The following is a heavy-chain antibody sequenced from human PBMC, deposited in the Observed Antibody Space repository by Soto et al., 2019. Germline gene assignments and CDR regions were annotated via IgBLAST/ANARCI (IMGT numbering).Heavy chain of an antibody. J-gene: IGHJ4*02. CDR3: ARDFGSDLSAPGAVFDY. Sequence: GASVKVSCKASGYFFTTYGISWVRQAPGQGLEWMGWISPYNGNTKYAQSFQGRVTMTTDTSTYTAYMELRSLRSDDPAVYYCARDFGSDLSAPGAVFDYWGQGTVVTVSS. CDR2: ISPYNGNT. CDR1: GYFFTTYG. D-gene: IGHD3-3*01. V-gene: IGHV1-18*04.